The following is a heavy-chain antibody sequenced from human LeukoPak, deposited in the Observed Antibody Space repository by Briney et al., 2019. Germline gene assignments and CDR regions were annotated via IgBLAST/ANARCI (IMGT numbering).Heavy chain of an antibody. J-gene: IGHJ4*02. D-gene: IGHD6-13*01. CDR1: GGSISSSSYY. CDR3: ARHVYSSSWFDY. CDR2: IYYSGST. V-gene: IGHV4-39*01. Sequence: PSETLSLTCTVSGGSISSSSYYWGWIRQPPGKGLEWIGSIYYSGSTYYNPSLKSRVTISVDTSKNQLSLKLSSVTAADTAVYYRARHVYSSSWFDYWGQGTLVTVSS.